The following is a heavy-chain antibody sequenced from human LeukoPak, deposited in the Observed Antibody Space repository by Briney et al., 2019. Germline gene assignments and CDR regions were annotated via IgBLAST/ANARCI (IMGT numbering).Heavy chain of an antibody. CDR2: INPNSGGT. V-gene: IGHV1-2*02. Sequence: ASVKVSCKASGYTFTGYHMHWVRQAPGQGLEWMGWINPNSGGTNYAQKFQGRVTMTRDTSISTAYMELSRLRSDDTAVYYCARTHGVTPLIDYWGQGTLVTVSS. CDR1: GYTFTGYH. D-gene: IGHD5-18*01. CDR3: ARTHGVTPLIDY. J-gene: IGHJ4*02.